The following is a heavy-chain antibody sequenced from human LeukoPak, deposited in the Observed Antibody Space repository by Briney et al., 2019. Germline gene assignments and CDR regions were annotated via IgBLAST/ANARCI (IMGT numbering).Heavy chain of an antibody. V-gene: IGHV3-49*04. Sequence: GGSLRLSCTASGFTFGDYAMSWVRQAPGKGLEWVGFIRSKAYGGTTGYAASVKGRFTISRDDSKSIAYLQMNSLKTEDTAVYYCTRDRLVVAATYFDYWGQGTLVTVSS. CDR2: IRSKAYGGTT. J-gene: IGHJ4*02. CDR1: GFTFGDYA. CDR3: TRDRLVVAATYFDY. D-gene: IGHD2-15*01.